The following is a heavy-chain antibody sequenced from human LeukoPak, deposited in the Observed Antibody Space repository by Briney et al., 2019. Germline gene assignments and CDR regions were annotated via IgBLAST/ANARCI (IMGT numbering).Heavy chain of an antibody. D-gene: IGHD1-1*01. J-gene: IGHJ4*02. CDR2: IKQDGSEK. CDR1: GFTFDNYW. Sequence: GGSLRLSCAASGFTFDNYWMSWVRQAPGKGLEWVANIKQDGSEKYYVDSVKGRFTISRDNAKNSLYLQMNSLRAEDTAVYYCTRDQLGRFDYWGQGSLVTVSS. V-gene: IGHV3-7*01. CDR3: TRDQLGRFDY.